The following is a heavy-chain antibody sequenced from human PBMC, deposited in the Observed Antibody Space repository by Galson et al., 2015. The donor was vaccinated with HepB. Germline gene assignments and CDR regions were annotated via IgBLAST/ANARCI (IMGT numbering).Heavy chain of an antibody. D-gene: IGHD2-15*01. V-gene: IGHV3-11*06. CDR2: ISTSSDYT. CDR1: GFRFRDYY. Sequence: SLRLSCAASGFRFRDYYMSWIRQAPGKGLEWISYISTSSDYTNYADSVKGRFTISRDNAENSLFLQMNTLRVEDTAVYYCARDLRPHCGTPCYLTFDYWGQGILVTVSS. CDR3: ARDLRPHCGTPCYLTFDY. J-gene: IGHJ4*02.